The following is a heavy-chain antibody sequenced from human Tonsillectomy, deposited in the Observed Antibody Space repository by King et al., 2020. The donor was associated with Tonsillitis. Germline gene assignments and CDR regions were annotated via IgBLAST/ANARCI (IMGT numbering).Heavy chain of an antibody. CDR1: GFTFSSYW. V-gene: IGHV3-7*01. Sequence: VQLVESGGGLVQPGGSLRLSCAASGFTFSSYWMSWVRQAPGKGLEWVANIKQDGSEKYYVDSVKGRFTISRDNAKNSLYLQMNSLRAEDTAVYYCARDRREYYGSGSYYEPFGYFDLWGRGTLVTVSS. CDR3: ARDRREYYGSGSYYEPFGYFDL. D-gene: IGHD3-10*01. J-gene: IGHJ2*01. CDR2: IKQDGSEK.